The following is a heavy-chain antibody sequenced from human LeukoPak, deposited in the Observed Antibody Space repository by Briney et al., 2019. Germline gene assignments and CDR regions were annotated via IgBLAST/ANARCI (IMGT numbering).Heavy chain of an antibody. D-gene: IGHD3-3*01. CDR3: ARDRPLGLRFLEWLSFDY. CDR2: ISAYNGNT. J-gene: IGHJ4*02. Sequence: GASVKVSCKASGYTFTSYGISWVRQAPGQGLEWMGWISAYNGNTNYAQKLQGRVTMTTDTSTSTAYMELRSLRSDDTAVYYCARDRPLGLRFLEWLSFDYWGQGTLVTVSS. CDR1: GYTFTSYG. V-gene: IGHV1-18*01.